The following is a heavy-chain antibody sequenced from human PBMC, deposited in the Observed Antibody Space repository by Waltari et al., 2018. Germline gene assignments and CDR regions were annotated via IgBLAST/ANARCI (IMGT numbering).Heavy chain of an antibody. J-gene: IGHJ3*02. Sequence: EVQLLESGGGLVQPGGSLRLSCAASGFTFSSYAMSWVRQPPRKGLEWVSALSGSGGSTYYADSVKGRFTISRHNSKNTLYLQMNSLRAEDTAVYYCAKGDDYGDPRGAFDIWGQGTMVTVSS. CDR2: LSGSGGST. CDR1: GFTFSSYA. V-gene: IGHV3-23*01. D-gene: IGHD4-17*01. CDR3: AKGDDYGDPRGAFDI.